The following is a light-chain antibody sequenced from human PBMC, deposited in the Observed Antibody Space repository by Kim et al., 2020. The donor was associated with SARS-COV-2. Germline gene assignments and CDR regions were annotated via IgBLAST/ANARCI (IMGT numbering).Light chain of an antibody. J-gene: IGLJ1*01. V-gene: IGLV2-8*01. CDR3: SSYAAISNFV. CDR1: SSDVGGYNY. Sequence: QSVLTQPPSASGSPGQSVTISCTGTSSDVGGYNYVSWYQQHPGKAPKLMIYEVSKRPSGVPDRFSGSKSGNTASLTASGLQAEDEADYYCSSYAAISNFVFGTGTKVTVL. CDR2: EVS.